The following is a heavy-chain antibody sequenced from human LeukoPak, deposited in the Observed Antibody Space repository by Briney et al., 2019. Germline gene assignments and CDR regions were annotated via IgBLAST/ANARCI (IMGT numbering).Heavy chain of an antibody. V-gene: IGHV3-33*06. CDR1: GFTFSTYG. CDR2: IWFDGSKR. CDR3: AKDRTAGYDGLVDY. Sequence: GRSLRLSCAASGFTFSTYGMHWVRQAPGKGLEWVALIWFDGSKRYYGDSLKGRFTVSRDNSKNTLYLQVDSLRAEDTAVYYCAKDRTAGYDGLVDYWGQGTLVTVSS. D-gene: IGHD5-12*01. J-gene: IGHJ4*02.